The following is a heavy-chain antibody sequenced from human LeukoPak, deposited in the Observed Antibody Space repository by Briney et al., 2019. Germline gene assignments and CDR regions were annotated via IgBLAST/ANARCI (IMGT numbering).Heavy chain of an antibody. D-gene: IGHD6-19*01. Sequence: AMTWVRQAPGKGLEWVSAISGTGANTYYADSVKGRFTTSRDNPRSTLYLQMNSLSNEDTAVYYCAYADNNGWYYFDYWGQGTLVTVSS. V-gene: IGHV3-23*01. CDR1: A. CDR3: AYADNNGWYYFDY. J-gene: IGHJ4*02. CDR2: ISGTGANT.